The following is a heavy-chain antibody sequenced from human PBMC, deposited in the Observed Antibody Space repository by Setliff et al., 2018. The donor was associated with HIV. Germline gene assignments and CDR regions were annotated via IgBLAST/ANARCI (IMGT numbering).Heavy chain of an antibody. J-gene: IGHJ4*02. V-gene: IGHV4-34*01. CDR2: IHHSGGT. CDR1: GGTFSLHY. CDR3: ARGPPFAY. Sequence: PSETLSLTCAVSGGTFSLHYYTWIRQSPLRGLEWIGEIHHSGGTRSNPSLESRLSLSEDTSRHQFSLKLTSVTADDTGIYYCARGPPFAYWGQGLLVTVSS.